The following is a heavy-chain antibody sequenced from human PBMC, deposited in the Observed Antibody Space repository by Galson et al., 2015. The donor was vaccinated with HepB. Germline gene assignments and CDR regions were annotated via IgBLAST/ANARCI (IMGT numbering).Heavy chain of an antibody. J-gene: IGHJ4*02. Sequence: SVKVSCKASGYTFTSYAMHWVRQAPGQRLEWMGIINPSGGSTSYAQKFQGRVTMTRDTSTSTVYMELSSLRSEDTAVYYCARGGTGDARVLGLEAWHYFDYWGQGTLVTVSS. V-gene: IGHV1-46*03. CDR2: INPSGGST. D-gene: IGHD3-10*01. CDR1: GYTFTSYA. CDR3: ARGGTGDARVLGLEAWHYFDY.